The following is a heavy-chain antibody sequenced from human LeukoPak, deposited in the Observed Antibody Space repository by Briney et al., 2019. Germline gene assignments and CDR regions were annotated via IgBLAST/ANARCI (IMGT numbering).Heavy chain of an antibody. CDR3: ARGARQVYDSSGYYYCFDY. J-gene: IGHJ4*02. CDR2: INHSGST. V-gene: IGHV4-34*01. CDR1: SGSFYGYY. Sequence: SETLSLTCAVYSGSFYGYYWSWIPQPPGKGLKGSGEINHSGSTNYNPSLKSRVTISVDTSKNHLNLKLSSVTAGDKIVGHGARGARQVYDSSGYYYCFDYWGQGTLVTVSS. D-gene: IGHD3-22*01.